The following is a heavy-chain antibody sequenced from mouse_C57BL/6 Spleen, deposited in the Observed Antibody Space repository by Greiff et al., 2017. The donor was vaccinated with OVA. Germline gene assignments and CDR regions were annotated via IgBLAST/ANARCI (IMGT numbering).Heavy chain of an antibody. CDR3: ARRYYGSEGGFAY. J-gene: IGHJ3*01. D-gene: IGHD1-1*01. Sequence: VQLQQPGAELVKPGASVKLSCKASGYTFTSYWMHWVKQRPGQGLEWIGMIHPTSGSTNYNEKFKGKATLTVDKSSSTAYMQLSSLTSEDSAVYYCARRYYGSEGGFAYWGQGTLVTVSA. CDR1: GYTFTSYW. V-gene: IGHV1-64*01. CDR2: IHPTSGST.